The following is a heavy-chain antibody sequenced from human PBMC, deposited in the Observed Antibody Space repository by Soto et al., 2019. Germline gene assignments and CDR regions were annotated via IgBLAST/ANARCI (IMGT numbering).Heavy chain of an antibody. J-gene: IGHJ4*02. CDR3: ARDTPPTDY. CDR2: ISAYNTNT. CDR1: GYTFTTYH. V-gene: IGHV1-18*01. Sequence: QVQLVQSGAEVKKPGASVKVSCKTSGYTFTTYHISWVRQAPGQGLEWMGWISAYNTNTNYAQKFQGRVTMTTDTLTSTAYMELRSLRSDDTAVYYWARDTPPTDYWGQGTLVTVSS.